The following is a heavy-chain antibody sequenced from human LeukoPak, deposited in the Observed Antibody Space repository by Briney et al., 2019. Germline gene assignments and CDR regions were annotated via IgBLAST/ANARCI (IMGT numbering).Heavy chain of an antibody. D-gene: IGHD1-26*01. Sequence: SETLSLTCTVSGGSISSYYWSWIRQPAGKGLEWIGRISSSGSTNYNPSLKSRVTISVDTSKNQFSLKLSSVTAADTAMYYCAKSGGYGLIDYWGQGTLVAVSS. CDR1: GGSISSYY. CDR2: ISSSGST. CDR3: AKSGGYGLIDY. J-gene: IGHJ4*02. V-gene: IGHV4-4*07.